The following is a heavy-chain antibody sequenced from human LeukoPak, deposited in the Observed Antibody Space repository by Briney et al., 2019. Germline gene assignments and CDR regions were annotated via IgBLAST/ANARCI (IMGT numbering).Heavy chain of an antibody. J-gene: IGHJ4*02. Sequence: SETLSLTRTVYGGSFSGYYWSWIRQPPGKGLEWIGGIKHSGSTNHNPSLKSRVTISVDTSKNQFSLKLSSVTAADTAVYYCARGSRFGYYYDSSGYYWTPLPYFDYWGQGTLVTVSS. CDR2: IKHSGST. D-gene: IGHD3-22*01. V-gene: IGHV4-34*01. CDR3: ARGSRFGYYYDSSGYYWTPLPYFDY. CDR1: GGSFSGYY.